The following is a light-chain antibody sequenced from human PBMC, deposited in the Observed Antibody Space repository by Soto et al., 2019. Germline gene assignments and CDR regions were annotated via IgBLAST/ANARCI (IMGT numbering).Light chain of an antibody. J-gene: IGLJ3*02. V-gene: IGLV2-14*01. CDR2: EVS. CDR1: SSDVGGYNY. CDR3: SSYTSSSTWV. Sequence: QSALTQPASVSGSPGQSITISCTRTSSDVGGYNYVSWYQQHPGKAPKFMIYEVSNRPSGVSNRFSGSKSGNTASLTISGLQAEDEAHYYCSSYTSSSTWVFGGGTKLTVL.